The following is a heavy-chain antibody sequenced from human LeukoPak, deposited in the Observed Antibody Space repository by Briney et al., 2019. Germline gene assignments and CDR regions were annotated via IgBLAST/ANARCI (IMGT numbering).Heavy chain of an antibody. CDR3: ARDNGYYFDY. D-gene: IGHD6-25*01. J-gene: IGHJ4*02. CDR2: ISAYSGDT. CDR1: VYTFTSYG. Sequence: ASVKVSCKASVYTFTSYGISWVRQAPAQGLEWMGRISAYSGDTNYAQKLQGRVTMTTDTATSTAYMELRSLRSDDTAVYYCARDNGYYFDYWGQGTLVTVSS. V-gene: IGHV1-18*01.